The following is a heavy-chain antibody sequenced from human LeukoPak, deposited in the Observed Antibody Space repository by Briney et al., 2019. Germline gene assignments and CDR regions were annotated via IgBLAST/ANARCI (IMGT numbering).Heavy chain of an antibody. Sequence: QPGGSLRLSYSASGFTLSIYIVKWARHAPGKAGEGWSYLISCRSTIYYAPSVKGRFTISRDNAKNSLYLQMTSLRGEDTAVYYCARGYYDSSGYYYISGHDAFDIWGQGTMVTVSS. D-gene: IGHD3-22*01. V-gene: IGHV3-48*01. CDR2: LISCRSTI. CDR1: GFTLSIYI. CDR3: ARGYYDSSGYYYISGHDAFDI. J-gene: IGHJ3*02.